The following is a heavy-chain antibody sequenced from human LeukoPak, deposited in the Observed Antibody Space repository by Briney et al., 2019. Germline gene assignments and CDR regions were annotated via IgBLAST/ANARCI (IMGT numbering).Heavy chain of an antibody. CDR2: ISSGSSYI. Sequence: GGSLRLSCAASGFTFSSYSMNWVRQAPGKGLEWVSFISSGSSYIYYADSVKGRFTISRDNAKNSLYLQMNSLRAEDTAVYYCARQYCSSTSCYWSGNDAFDIWGQGTMVIVSS. V-gene: IGHV3-21*01. J-gene: IGHJ3*02. CDR1: GFTFSSYS. D-gene: IGHD2-2*01. CDR3: ARQYCSSTSCYWSGNDAFDI.